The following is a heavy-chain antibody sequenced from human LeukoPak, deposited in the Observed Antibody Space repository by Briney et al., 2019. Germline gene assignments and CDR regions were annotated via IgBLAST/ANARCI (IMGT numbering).Heavy chain of an antibody. CDR1: GYTFTGYY. D-gene: IGHD2-21*02. CDR3: AKVTATTFDY. CDR2: IHPNRGNT. V-gene: IGHV1-2*02. J-gene: IGHJ4*02. Sequence: ASVKVSCKASGYTFTGYYVHWVRQAPGQGLEWMGWIHPNRGNTNYAQEFQGRVTMTRDTSISTAYMELNRLTSDDTAVYYCAKVTATTFDYWGQGTLVTVSS.